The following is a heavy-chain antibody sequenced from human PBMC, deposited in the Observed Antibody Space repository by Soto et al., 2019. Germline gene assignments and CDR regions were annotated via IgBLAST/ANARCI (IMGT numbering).Heavy chain of an antibody. CDR2: IYYSGST. D-gene: IGHD1-26*01. V-gene: IGHV4-39*01. J-gene: IGHJ3*02. CDR3: ARRLVGATSAFDI. CDR1: GGSISSSSYY. Sequence: SETLSLTCTVSGGSISSSSYYWGWIRQPPGKGLEWIGSIYYSGSTYYNPSLKSRVTISVDTSKNQFSLKLSSVTAADTAVYYCARRLVGATSAFDIWGQGTMVTVSS.